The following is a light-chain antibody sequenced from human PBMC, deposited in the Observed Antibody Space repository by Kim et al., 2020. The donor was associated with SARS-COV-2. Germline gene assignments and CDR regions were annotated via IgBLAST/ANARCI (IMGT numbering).Light chain of an antibody. CDR2: QDS. CDR3: QAWDSSTFWV. Sequence: SYELTQPPSVSVSPGQTASITCSGDKLGDQYACWYQQKPGQSPVLVIYQDSKRPSGIPERFSGSNSGNTATLTISGTQAMDEADYSCQAWDSSTFWVFGGGTQLTVL. CDR1: KLGDQY. J-gene: IGLJ3*02. V-gene: IGLV3-1*01.